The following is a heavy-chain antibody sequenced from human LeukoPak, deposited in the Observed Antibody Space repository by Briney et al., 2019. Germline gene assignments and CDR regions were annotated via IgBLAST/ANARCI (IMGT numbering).Heavy chain of an antibody. J-gene: IGHJ4*02. CDR2: IIPIFGTA. Sequence: APVKVSCKASGGTFSSYAISWVRQAPGQGLEWMGGIIPIFGTANYAQKFQGRVTITADESTSTAYMELSSLRAEDTAVYYCAREPSKGVVPAAIGYLGQATLVAVSS. D-gene: IGHD2-2*01. CDR1: GGTFSSYA. CDR3: AREPSKGVVPAAIGY. V-gene: IGHV1-69*13.